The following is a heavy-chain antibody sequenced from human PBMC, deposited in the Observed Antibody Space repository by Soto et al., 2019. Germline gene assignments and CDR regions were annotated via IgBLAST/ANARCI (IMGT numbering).Heavy chain of an antibody. CDR3: ASQGITGTWVCYYGMDV. CDR2: IIPIFGTA. CDR1: GGTFSSYA. Sequence: QVQLVQSGAEVKKPGSSVKVSCKASGGTFSSYAISWVRQAPGQGLEWMGGIIPIFGTANYAQKFQGRVTITEDESTSTAYMELSSLRSEDTAVYYCASQGITGTWVCYYGMDVWGQGTTVTVSS. D-gene: IGHD1-7*01. J-gene: IGHJ6*02. V-gene: IGHV1-69*12.